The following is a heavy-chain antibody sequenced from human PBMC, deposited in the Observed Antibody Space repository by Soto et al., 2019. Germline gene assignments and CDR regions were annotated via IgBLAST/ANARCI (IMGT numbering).Heavy chain of an antibody. J-gene: IGHJ4*02. V-gene: IGHV4-30-2*01. CDR1: GGSISSGGYS. CDR2: IYHSGST. CDR3: ARDKGSRGFDY. Sequence: KASETLSLTCAVSGGSISSGGYSWSWIRQPPGKGLEWIGYIYHSGSTYYNPSLKSRVTISVDRSKNQFSLKLSSVTAADTAVYYCARDKGSRGFDYWGQGTLVTVSS. D-gene: IGHD1-26*01.